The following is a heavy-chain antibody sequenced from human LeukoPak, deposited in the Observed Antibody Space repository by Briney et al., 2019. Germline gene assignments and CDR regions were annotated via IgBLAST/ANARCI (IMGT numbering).Heavy chain of an antibody. J-gene: IGHJ4*02. Sequence: PSETLSLTCTVSGGSIGSYYWSWIRQPPGKGLEWIGYIYYSGRTNYNPSLKSRVTISVDASKNQFSLKLSSVTAADTAVYYCARESSYDFWSGYYNFDYWGQGTLVTVSS. V-gene: IGHV4-59*12. D-gene: IGHD3-3*01. CDR1: GGSIGSYY. CDR2: IYYSGRT. CDR3: ARESSYDFWSGYYNFDY.